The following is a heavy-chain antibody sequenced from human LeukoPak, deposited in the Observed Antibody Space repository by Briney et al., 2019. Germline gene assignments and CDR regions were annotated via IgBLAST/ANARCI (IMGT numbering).Heavy chain of an antibody. Sequence: ASVKVSCKASGYTFTSYAMNWVGQAAGQGLEWMGWINTNTGSPTYAQGFTGGFVFSFDPSVSTAYLQISSLKAEDTAVYYCARGGGYDSSGYYSGHDYWGQGTLVTVSS. D-gene: IGHD3-22*01. CDR3: ARGGGYDSSGYYSGHDY. J-gene: IGHJ4*02. CDR1: GYTFTSYA. CDR2: INTNTGSP. V-gene: IGHV7-4-1*02.